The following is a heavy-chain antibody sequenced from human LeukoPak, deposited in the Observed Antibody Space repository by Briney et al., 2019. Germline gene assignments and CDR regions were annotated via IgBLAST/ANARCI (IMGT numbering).Heavy chain of an antibody. D-gene: IGHD2-8*01. Sequence: GGSLRLSCAASGFTVNTNYMSWVRQAPGRGLEWISFTSSDGNTDYADSVRGRFTISTDKSKNALDLHLNSLRGDDTALYYCASANGRWRFDYWGQGTLVTVSS. CDR2: TSSDGNT. CDR3: ASANGRWRFDY. J-gene: IGHJ4*02. V-gene: IGHV3-66*01. CDR1: GFTVNTNY.